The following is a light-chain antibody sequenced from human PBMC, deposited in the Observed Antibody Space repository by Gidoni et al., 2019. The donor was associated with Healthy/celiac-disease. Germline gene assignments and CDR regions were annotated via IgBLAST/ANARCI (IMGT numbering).Light chain of an antibody. V-gene: IGLV2-14*03. J-gene: IGLJ1*01. Sequence: QSALTQPASVSGSPGQSITISCTGTSSDVGGYNYVSWYQQHPGKAPKLMIYDVSNRPSGVSNRFSGSKSGNTASLTISVRQAEDEADYYCSSYTSSSTYVFGTGTKVTVL. CDR3: SSYTSSSTYV. CDR1: SSDVGGYNY. CDR2: DVS.